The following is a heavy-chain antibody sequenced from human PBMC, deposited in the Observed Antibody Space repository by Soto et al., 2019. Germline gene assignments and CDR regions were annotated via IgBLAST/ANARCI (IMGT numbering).Heavy chain of an antibody. CDR3: ARAGADLYSYYGMDV. CDR2: INPNSGGT. V-gene: IGHV1-2*04. CDR1: GYTFTGYY. Sequence: QVQLVQSGAEVKKPGASVKVSCKASGYTFTGYYMHWVRQAPGQGLEWMGWINPNSGGTNYAQKLQGWVTMTRDTSISTAYMELSRLRSDDTAVYYCARAGADLYSYYGMDVWGQGTTVTVSS. J-gene: IGHJ6*02. D-gene: IGHD3-10*01.